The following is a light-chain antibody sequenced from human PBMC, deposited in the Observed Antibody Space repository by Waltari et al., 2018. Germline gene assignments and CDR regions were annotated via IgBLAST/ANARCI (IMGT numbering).Light chain of an antibody. CDR2: EDN. J-gene: IGLJ3*02. CDR3: QSYDSSSLWV. V-gene: IGLV6-57*03. CDR1: SGSIADNY. Sequence: NFMLTQPPSVSESPGKTVTISCTRSSGSIADNYVHWFQQRPGSAPITVINEDNKRPSVVPHRFSGSLDRSSNSAALTLSGLKTEDEADYYCQSYDSSSLWVFGGGTSLTVL.